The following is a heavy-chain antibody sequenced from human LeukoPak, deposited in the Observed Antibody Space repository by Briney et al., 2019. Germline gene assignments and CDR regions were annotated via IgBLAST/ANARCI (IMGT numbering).Heavy chain of an antibody. CDR2: ISGSGGST. Sequence: PGGSLRLSCAASGFTFSSYAMSWVRQAPGKGLEWVSAISGSGGSTYYADSVKGRFTISRDNSKNTLYLQMNSLRAEDTAVYYCAKDMDYDILTGYYNWYFDLWGRGTLVTVSS. D-gene: IGHD3-9*01. CDR3: AKDMDYDILTGYYNWYFDL. V-gene: IGHV3-23*01. J-gene: IGHJ2*01. CDR1: GFTFSSYA.